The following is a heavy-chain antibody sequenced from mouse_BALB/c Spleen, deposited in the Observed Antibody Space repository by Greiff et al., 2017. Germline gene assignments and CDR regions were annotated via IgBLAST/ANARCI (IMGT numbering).Heavy chain of an antibody. CDR1: GYSITSGYY. J-gene: IGHJ3*01. CDR2: ISYDGSN. V-gene: IGHV3-6*02. Sequence: EVQLVESGPGLVKPSQSLSLTCSVTGYSITSGYYWNWIRQFPGNKLEWMGYISYDGSNNYNPSLKNRISITRDTSKNQFFLKLNSVTTEDTATYYCAREWFAYWGQGTLVTVSA. CDR3: AREWFAY.